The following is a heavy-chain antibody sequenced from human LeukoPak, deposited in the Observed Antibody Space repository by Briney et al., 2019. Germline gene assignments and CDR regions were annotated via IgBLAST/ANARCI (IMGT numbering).Heavy chain of an antibody. V-gene: IGHV4-30-4*01. CDR3: ARGRAARRGDFDY. CDR1: GGSISRSDHY. CDR2: IYYNGIT. Sequence: PSQTLSLTCSVSGGSISRSDHYWSWIRQPPGKGLEWIGNIYYNGITYYNPSLKSRVTMSVDTSQNQFSLKLSSVTAADTAVYYCARGRAARRGDFDYWGQGTLVTVSS. J-gene: IGHJ4*02. D-gene: IGHD6-6*01.